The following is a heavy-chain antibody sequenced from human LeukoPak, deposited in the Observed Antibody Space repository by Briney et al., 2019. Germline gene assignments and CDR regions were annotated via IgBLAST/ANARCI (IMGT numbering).Heavy chain of an antibody. CDR2: VWSDGSNK. CDR3: AKKTADYYYMDV. V-gene: IGHV3-30*02. Sequence: GGSLRLSCAASGFTFSTYGTHWVRQAPGKGLEWVSFVWSDGSNKYYTDSVKGRFTISRDNSKNTLYLQMNSLRGEDTAVYYCAKKTADYYYMDVWGKGTTVTVSS. J-gene: IGHJ6*03. CDR1: GFTFSTYG.